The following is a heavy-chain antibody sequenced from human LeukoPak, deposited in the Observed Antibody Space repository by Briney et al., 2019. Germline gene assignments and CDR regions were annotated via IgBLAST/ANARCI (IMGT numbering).Heavy chain of an antibody. CDR1: GYSISSGYY. V-gene: IGHV4-38-2*01. J-gene: IGHJ4*02. CDR3: ARQGYCSGGTCYRYFDY. D-gene: IGHD2-15*01. CDR2: IYHSGDT. Sequence: SETLSLTCAVSGYSISSGYYWGWIRQPPGKGLEWIGSIYHSGDTYYNPSLKSRITISVDTSKIQFSLKLNSVTAADTAVYYCARQGYCSGGTCYRYFDYWGQGTLVTVSS.